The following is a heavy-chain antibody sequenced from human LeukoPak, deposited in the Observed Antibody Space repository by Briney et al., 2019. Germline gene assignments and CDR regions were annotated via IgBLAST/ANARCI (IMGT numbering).Heavy chain of an antibody. CDR3: ARQEGGTTYDY. CDR1: GGSISHYY. D-gene: IGHD1-7*01. CDR2: INYGGST. V-gene: IGHV4-59*08. J-gene: IGHJ4*02. Sequence: ASETLSLTCTVSGGSISHYYWSWIRQPPGKGLEWIGYINYGGSTDYNPSLKSRVTISVDTSKNQFSLKLSSVTAADTAFYYCARQEGGTTYDYWGQGTLVTVSS.